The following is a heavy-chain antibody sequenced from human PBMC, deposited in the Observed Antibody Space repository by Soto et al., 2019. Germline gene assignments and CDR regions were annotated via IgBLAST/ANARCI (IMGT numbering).Heavy chain of an antibody. J-gene: IGHJ4*02. CDR1: GFTFSNAW. CDR2: IKSKTDGGTT. CDR3: TTDVLLYYYGSGSYYNADY. D-gene: IGHD3-10*01. V-gene: IGHV3-15*01. Sequence: WGSLRLSCAASGFTFSNAWMSWVRQAPGKGLEWVGRIKSKTDGGTTDYAAPMKGRFTISRDDSKNTLYLQMNSLKTEDTAVYYCTTDVLLYYYGSGSYYNADYWGQGTLVTVSS.